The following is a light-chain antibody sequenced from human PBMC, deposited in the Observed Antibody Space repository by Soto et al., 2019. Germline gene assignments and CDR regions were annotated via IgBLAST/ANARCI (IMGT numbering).Light chain of an antibody. V-gene: IGKV1D-16*01. Sequence: DIQMTQSPSSLFASVGDRVSITCRASQGIGSWVAWYQQKPGKGPKSLIFAASSLESGVSSRFSASGSGTDFTLTIDSLHPEDSATYYCQQYHTYPLSFGGGTKVEIK. CDR1: QGIGSW. CDR2: AAS. CDR3: QQYHTYPLS. J-gene: IGKJ4*01.